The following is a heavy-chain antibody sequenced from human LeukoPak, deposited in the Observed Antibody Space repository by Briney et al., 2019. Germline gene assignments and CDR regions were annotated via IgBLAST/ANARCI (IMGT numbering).Heavy chain of an antibody. V-gene: IGHV4-59*01. D-gene: IGHD3-22*01. J-gene: IGHJ2*01. CDR1: GGSISSYY. CDR2: IYYSGST. CDR3: ARVGRVTMIVVVKPNWYFDL. Sequence: KPSETLSLTCTVSGGSISSYYWSWIRQPPGKGLEWIGYIYYSGSTNYNPSLKSRVTISVYTSKNQFSLKLSSVTAADTAVYYCARVGRVTMIVVVKPNWYFDLWGRGTLVTVSS.